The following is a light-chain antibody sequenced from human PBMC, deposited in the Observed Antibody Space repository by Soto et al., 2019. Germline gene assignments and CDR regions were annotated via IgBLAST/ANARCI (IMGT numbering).Light chain of an antibody. J-gene: IGKJ3*01. Sequence: DIQMTQSPSTLSASVGDRVTITCRASQSISGWLAWYQQRPGKAPKLLIYDASSLESGVPSRFSGSGSGTEFTLTIGGLQPDDFATYYCQQYSCYSLFTLGPGTIVDIK. CDR3: QQYSCYSLFT. CDR2: DAS. V-gene: IGKV1-5*01. CDR1: QSISGW.